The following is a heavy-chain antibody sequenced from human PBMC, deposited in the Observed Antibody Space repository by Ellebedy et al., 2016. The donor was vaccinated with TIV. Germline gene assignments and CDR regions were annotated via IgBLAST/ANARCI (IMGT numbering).Heavy chain of an antibody. V-gene: IGHV3-7*03. Sequence: GGSLRLSCAASGFTFSNYWMTWVRQAPGKGLEWVANIKQDGGETYYVDSVKGRFTISRDNAKNSLYLQMNGLRAEDTAVYYCARRYFDYWGQGTLVTVSS. CDR3: ARRYFDY. J-gene: IGHJ4*02. CDR1: GFTFSNYW. CDR2: IKQDGGET.